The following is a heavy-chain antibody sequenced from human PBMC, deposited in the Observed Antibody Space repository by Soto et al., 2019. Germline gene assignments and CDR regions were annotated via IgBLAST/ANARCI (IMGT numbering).Heavy chain of an antibody. J-gene: IGHJ6*02. CDR2: INAGYGNT. Sequence: ASVKVSCKASGYTFTSYAMHWVRQAPGQRLEWMGWINAGYGNTKYSQKFQGRVTITRDTSASTAYMELSSLRSEDTAVYYCARRPVAVAGTRGYYGVDVWGQGTTVTVSS. CDR1: GYTFTSYA. V-gene: IGHV1-3*01. CDR3: ARRPVAVAGTRGYYGVDV. D-gene: IGHD6-19*01.